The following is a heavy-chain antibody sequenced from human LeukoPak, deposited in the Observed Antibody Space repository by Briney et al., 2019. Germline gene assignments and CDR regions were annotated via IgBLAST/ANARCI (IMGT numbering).Heavy chain of an antibody. Sequence: GASVKVSCKASGYTFTGYYIHWVRQAPGQGLEWMGWINPNNGGTKYAQKFQGRVTMTRDLSISTAYMDLSRLRSDDTAVYYCAREWLHPRGSDASDIWGQGTMVTVSS. CDR2: INPNNGGT. V-gene: IGHV1-2*02. CDR3: AREWLHPRGSDASDI. J-gene: IGHJ3*02. D-gene: IGHD5-24*01. CDR1: GYTFTGYY.